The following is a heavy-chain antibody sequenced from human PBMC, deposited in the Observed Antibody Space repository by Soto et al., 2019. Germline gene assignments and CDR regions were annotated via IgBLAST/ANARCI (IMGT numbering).Heavy chain of an antibody. J-gene: IGHJ6*02. CDR3: TRPDYGDYVYYGMDV. Sequence: GGSLRLSCAASGFTFSTYSMDWVRQAPGKGLEWVSYISSTSSTMCYADSVKGRFTISRDNAENSLYLQMNSLRDEDTAVYYCTRPDYGDYVYYGMDVWGQGTTVTVSS. CDR1: GFTFSTYS. CDR2: ISSTSSTM. D-gene: IGHD4-17*01. V-gene: IGHV3-48*02.